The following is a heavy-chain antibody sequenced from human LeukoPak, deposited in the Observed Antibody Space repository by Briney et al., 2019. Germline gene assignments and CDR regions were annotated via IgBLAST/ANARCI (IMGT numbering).Heavy chain of an antibody. Sequence: GGSLSLSCAASGFTFSSYSLNWVRQPPGKGLEWVSSISISSSYIYYADSVNGRFTISRDNAKNSMYLQMNSLRAEDTALYYGAKDINSSGNYAGAFDIWGQGTMVTVSS. CDR2: ISISSSYI. J-gene: IGHJ3*02. CDR3: AKDINSSGNYAGAFDI. V-gene: IGHV3-21*04. D-gene: IGHD3-22*01. CDR1: GFTFSSYS.